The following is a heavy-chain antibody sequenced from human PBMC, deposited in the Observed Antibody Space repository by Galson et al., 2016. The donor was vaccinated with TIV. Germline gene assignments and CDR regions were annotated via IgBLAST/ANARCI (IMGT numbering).Heavy chain of an antibody. Sequence: KVSCKASGGIFNSHAISWVRQAPGQGLEWMGGIIAVFNTANYAQKFQGRVTITTDESTTTVYMELSSLRSEDTAIYYCARSPFYYSSYMDVWGKGTTVTVSS. V-gene: IGHV1-69*05. CDR1: GGIFNSHA. CDR3: ARSPFYYSSYMDV. J-gene: IGHJ6*03. CDR2: IIAVFNTA.